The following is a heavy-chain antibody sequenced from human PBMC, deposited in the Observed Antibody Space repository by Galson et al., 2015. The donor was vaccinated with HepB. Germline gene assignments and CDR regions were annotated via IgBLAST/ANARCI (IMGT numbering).Heavy chain of an antibody. D-gene: IGHD1-26*01. Sequence: SVKVSCKASGYTFTSYGISWVRQAPGQGLEWMGWISAYNGNTNYAQKLQGRVTMTTDTSTSTAYMELRSLRSDDTAVYYCARFLLGSGSHKRGGMDVWGQGTTVTVSS. CDR2: ISAYNGNT. V-gene: IGHV1-18*04. CDR3: ARFLLGSGSHKRGGMDV. J-gene: IGHJ6*02. CDR1: GYTFTSYG.